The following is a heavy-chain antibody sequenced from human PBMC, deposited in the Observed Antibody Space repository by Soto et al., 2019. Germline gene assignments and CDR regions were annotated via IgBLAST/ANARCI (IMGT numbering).Heavy chain of an antibody. CDR3: ARLKCLVGGLYYGMDV. V-gene: IGHV3-48*01. J-gene: IGHJ6*02. CDR1: GFTFNSYS. Sequence: GGSLRLSCAASGFTFNSYSMNWVRQAPGKGLEWVSYISSSSTTKYYTDSVKGRFTISRDNSKNTLYLQMNSLRAEDTAVFYCARLKCLVGGLYYGMDVWGQGTTVTVSS. CDR2: ISSSSTTK. D-gene: IGHD6-19*01.